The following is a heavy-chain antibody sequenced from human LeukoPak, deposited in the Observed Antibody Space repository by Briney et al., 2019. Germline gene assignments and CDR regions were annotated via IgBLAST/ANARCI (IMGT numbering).Heavy chain of an antibody. D-gene: IGHD6-13*01. V-gene: IGHV4-61*02. Sequence: SETLSLTCTVSGGSISSGSYYWSWIRQPAGKGLEWIGRIYTSGSTNYNPSLKSRVTISVDTSKNQFSLKLSSVTAADTAVYYCARGPRGIYHYWGQGTLVTVSS. CDR1: GGSISSGSYY. J-gene: IGHJ4*02. CDR2: IYTSGST. CDR3: ARGPRGIYHY.